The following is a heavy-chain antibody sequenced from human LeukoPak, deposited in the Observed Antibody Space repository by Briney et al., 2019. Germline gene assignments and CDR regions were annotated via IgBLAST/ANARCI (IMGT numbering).Heavy chain of an antibody. V-gene: IGHV4-59*01. CDR2: MYYSGNT. D-gene: IGHD2-2*01. CDR3: ARAVCSSRSCYSGRCFDY. Sequence: SETLSLTCTASGGSISSECWSWIWQPPGKGLEWIGYMYYSGNTNYNPSLKSRVTISIDTFKNQFSLKLSSVTAADTAVYYCARAVCSSRSCYSGRCFDYW. CDR1: GGSISSEC. J-gene: IGHJ4*01.